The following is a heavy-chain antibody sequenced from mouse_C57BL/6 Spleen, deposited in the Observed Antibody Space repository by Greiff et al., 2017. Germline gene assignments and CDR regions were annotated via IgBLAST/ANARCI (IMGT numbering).Heavy chain of an antibody. CDR3: ATWGPVGPDVDY. CDR1: GYNFNSYW. J-gene: IGHJ2*01. CDR2: MNPSSGYT. V-gene: IGHV1-7*01. Sequence: VQLQESGAELAKPGASVKLSCKASGYNFNSYWMHWVKQRPGKGLEWIGYMNPSSGYTKYNPKFKDQATLTADKSSSTAYMQRSSPTYEDSAVYYCATWGPVGPDVDYWGQGTTLTVSS. D-gene: IGHD1-1*01.